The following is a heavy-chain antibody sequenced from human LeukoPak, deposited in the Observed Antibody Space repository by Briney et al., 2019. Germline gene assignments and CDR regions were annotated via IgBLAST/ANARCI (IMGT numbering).Heavy chain of an antibody. CDR2: SHNDGNSV. CDR1: GFDFSRYW. D-gene: IGHD3-10*01. Sequence: GVSLRLSCAASGFDFSRYWMHWVRQVPGKEVVWVSHSHNDGNSVSYADSVKGRFTVSRDNAKNTLYLQMNRLRAEDTAVYYCVRHNYGYDYWSQGTQVTVSS. V-gene: IGHV3-74*01. J-gene: IGHJ4*02. CDR3: VRHNYGYDY.